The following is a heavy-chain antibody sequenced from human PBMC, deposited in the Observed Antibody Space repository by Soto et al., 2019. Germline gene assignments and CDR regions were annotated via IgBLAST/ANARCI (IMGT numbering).Heavy chain of an antibody. Sequence: EVQLLESGGGLVHPGGSLRRSCEASGFTFSSYAMNWVRQGPGKGLEWVSTISGTGGTTKYADSVKGRFTISRDNSKNTLYLQMNSLRAEDSAVFYCAKETGTYTSDLDSWGQGTPVTFS. CDR3: AKETGTYTSDLDS. CDR2: ISGTGGTT. CDR1: GFTFSSYA. V-gene: IGHV3-23*01. J-gene: IGHJ5*01. D-gene: IGHD1-1*01.